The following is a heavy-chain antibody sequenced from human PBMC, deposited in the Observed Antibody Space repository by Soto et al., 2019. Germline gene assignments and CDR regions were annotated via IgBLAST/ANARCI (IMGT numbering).Heavy chain of an antibody. CDR3: VWGDPFS. CDR1: GFTFANAW. Sequence: EVQLVESGGGVVKPGGSLRLSCNTSGFTFANAWMSWIRQAPGKGLEWIGRIKSKSDGGTTDYIAPVEGRFIVSREDSKNTLYLQMSGLKPEDTGVYYCVWGDPFSWGRGTEVIVSS. CDR2: IKSKSDGGTT. D-gene: IGHD3-16*01. V-gene: IGHV3-15*01. J-gene: IGHJ3*01.